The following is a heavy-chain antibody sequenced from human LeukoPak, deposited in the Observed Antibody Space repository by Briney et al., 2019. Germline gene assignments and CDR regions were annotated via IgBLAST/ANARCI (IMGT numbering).Heavy chain of an antibody. V-gene: IGHV3-7*02. J-gene: IGHJ4*02. Sequence: GRSLRLSCAASVFTFSRYWMSWVRQAPGKGLEWVANIKEDGSVKYYVESVKGRFTISRDNAKNSLYLQMNSLRAEDTAVYYCAASITMFDYWGQGTLVTVSS. CDR3: AASITMFDY. CDR2: IKEDGSVK. D-gene: IGHD3-10*01. CDR1: VFTFSRYW.